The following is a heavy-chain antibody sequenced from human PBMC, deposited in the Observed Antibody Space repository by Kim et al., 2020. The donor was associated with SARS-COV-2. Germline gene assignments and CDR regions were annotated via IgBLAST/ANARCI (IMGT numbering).Heavy chain of an antibody. V-gene: IGHV4-59*01. CDR3: ARDKYYYDSSGYYYYYGMDV. J-gene: IGHJ6*02. CDR1: GGSISSYY. D-gene: IGHD3-22*01. CDR2: IYYSGST. Sequence: SETLSLTCTVSGGSISSYYWSWIRQPPGKGLEWIGYIYYSGSTNYNPSLKSRVTISVDTSKNQFSLKLSSVTAADTAVYYCARDKYYYDSSGYYYYYGMDVWGQGTTVTVSS.